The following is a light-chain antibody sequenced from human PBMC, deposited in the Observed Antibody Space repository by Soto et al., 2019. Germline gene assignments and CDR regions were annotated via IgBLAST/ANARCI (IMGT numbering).Light chain of an antibody. CDR3: QQYGSSPYT. CDR2: GAS. J-gene: IGKJ2*01. CDR1: ESVSSTY. Sequence: EIVLTQSPGTLSLSPGERATLSCRASESVSSTYLAWYQQKPGQAPRLLIYGASNRATGIPDRLSGSGSGRDFTLTISRLEPEDWAVYYCQQYGSSPYTFGQGTKLEIK. V-gene: IGKV3-20*01.